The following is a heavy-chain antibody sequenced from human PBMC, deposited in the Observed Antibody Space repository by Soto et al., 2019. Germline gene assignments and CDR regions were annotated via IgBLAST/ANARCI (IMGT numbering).Heavy chain of an antibody. V-gene: IGHV3-48*02. Sequence: GGSLRLSCAASGFTFRSYSMNWVRQAPGKGLEWVSYISSSSSTIYNADSVKGRFTISRDNAKNLLYLQMNSLRDEDTAVYYCERVQVYSSGWPDYWGQGTLVTVSS. D-gene: IGHD6-19*01. CDR2: ISSSSSTI. J-gene: IGHJ4*02. CDR1: GFTFRSYS. CDR3: ERVQVYSSGWPDY.